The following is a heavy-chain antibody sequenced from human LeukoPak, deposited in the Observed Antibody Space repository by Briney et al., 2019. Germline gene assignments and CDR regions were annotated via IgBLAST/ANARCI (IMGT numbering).Heavy chain of an antibody. Sequence: GGSLRLSCAASGFTFDDYGMGWVRQAPGKGLKWVSGINWNGGSTGYADSVKGRFTISRDNAKNSLYLQMNSLRAEDTALYYCAREGSGSPGFDYWGQGTLVTVSS. V-gene: IGHV3-20*04. J-gene: IGHJ4*02. D-gene: IGHD1-26*01. CDR2: INWNGGST. CDR1: GFTFDDYG. CDR3: AREGSGSPGFDY.